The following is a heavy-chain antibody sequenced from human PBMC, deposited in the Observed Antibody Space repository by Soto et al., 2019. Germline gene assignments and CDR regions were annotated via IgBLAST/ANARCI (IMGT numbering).Heavy chain of an antibody. CDR3: ASQGRGLLWFGEYYYGMDV. V-gene: IGHV1-69*01. Sequence: QVQLVQSGAEVKKPGSSVKVSCKASGGTFSSYAISWVRQAPGQGLEWMGGIIPIFGTATYAQKFQGRVTITADESTSTAYMELSSLRSEDTAVYYCASQGRGLLWFGEYYYGMDVWGQGTTVTVSS. CDR1: GGTFSSYA. CDR2: IIPIFGTA. D-gene: IGHD3-10*01. J-gene: IGHJ6*02.